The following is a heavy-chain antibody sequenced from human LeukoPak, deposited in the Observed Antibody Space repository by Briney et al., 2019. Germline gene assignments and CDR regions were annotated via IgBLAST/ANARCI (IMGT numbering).Heavy chain of an antibody. D-gene: IGHD6-19*01. CDR2: IYYSGST. V-gene: IGHV4-59*08. CDR3: ARHPRIAVAGTYAVSYYYYGMDV. Sequence: PSETLSLTCTVSGGSISSYYWSWIRQPPGKGLEWIGYIYYSGSTNYNPSLKSRVTISVDTSKNQFSLKLSPVTAADTAVYYCARHPRIAVAGTYAVSYYYYGMDVWGQGTTVTVSS. J-gene: IGHJ6*02. CDR1: GGSISSYY.